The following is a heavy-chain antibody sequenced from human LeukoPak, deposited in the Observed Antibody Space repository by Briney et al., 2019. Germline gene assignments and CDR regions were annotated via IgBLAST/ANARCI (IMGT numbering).Heavy chain of an antibody. CDR3: ARVGSSWPHDAFDI. J-gene: IGHJ3*02. CDR2: IDTCSNSM. V-gene: IGHV3-21*01. CDR1: GFTFRAYT. D-gene: IGHD6-13*01. Sequence: GGSLRLSCAASGFTFRAYTMNWVRQAPGMGREWVSSIDTCSNSMYYADSVKGRFTISRDSAKNSLYLQMNSLRAEDTAIYYCARVGSSWPHDAFDIWGQGTMVTVSS.